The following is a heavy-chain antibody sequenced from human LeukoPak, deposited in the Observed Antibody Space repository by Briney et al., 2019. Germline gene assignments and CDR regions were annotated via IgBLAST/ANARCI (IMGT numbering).Heavy chain of an antibody. CDR2: IYYSGST. V-gene: IGHV4-39*01. CDR3: ARSLGSWFPFEY. J-gene: IGHJ4*02. D-gene: IGHD6-13*01. CDR1: GGSISSSSYY. Sequence: PSETLSLTWTVSGGSISSSSYYWGWIRQPPGKGLEWIGSIYYSGSTYYNPSLKSRVTISVDTSKNQFSLQLNSVTAADTAVYYCARSLGSWFPFEYWGQGTLVTVSS.